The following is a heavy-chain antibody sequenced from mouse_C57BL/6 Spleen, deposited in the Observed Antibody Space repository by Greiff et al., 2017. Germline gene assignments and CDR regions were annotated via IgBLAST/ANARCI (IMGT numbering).Heavy chain of an antibody. V-gene: IGHV1-15*01. CDR2: IDPETGGN. CDR1: GYTFTDYE. Sequence: QVQLKQSGAELVRPGASVTLSCKASGYTFTDYEMHWVKQTPVHGLEWIGAIDPETGGNAYNQKFKGKAILAADKSSSTAYIELLSLASEDSAVYYCTRENYYGYDDFDYWGQGTTLTVSS. CDR3: TRENYYGYDDFDY. D-gene: IGHD2-2*01. J-gene: IGHJ2*01.